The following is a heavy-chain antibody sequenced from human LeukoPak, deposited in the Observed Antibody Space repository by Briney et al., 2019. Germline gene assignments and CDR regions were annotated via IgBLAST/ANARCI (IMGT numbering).Heavy chain of an antibody. D-gene: IGHD1-14*01. Sequence: ASVKVSCKTSGYPFSTWEINWVRQTAGQGLEWLGWVHPDSGNTDYAQKFRGRVTMSRDTSTSTAYMELSGLRLDDTAVYFCARGPRNDPWGQGTLVTVSS. CDR3: ARGPRNDP. V-gene: IGHV1-8*01. J-gene: IGHJ5*02. CDR1: GYPFSTWE. CDR2: VHPDSGNT.